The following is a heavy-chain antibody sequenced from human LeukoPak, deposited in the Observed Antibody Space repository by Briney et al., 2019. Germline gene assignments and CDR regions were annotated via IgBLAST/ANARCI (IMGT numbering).Heavy chain of an antibody. CDR2: IIPILGIA. J-gene: IGHJ5*02. Sequence: SVKVSCKASGGTFSSYAISWVRQVPGQGLEWMGRIIPILGIANYAQKFQGRVTITADKSTSTAYMELSSLRSEDTAVYYCARGWDSSSNWFDPWGQGTLVTVSS. CDR1: GGTFSSYA. V-gene: IGHV1-69*04. D-gene: IGHD6-6*01. CDR3: ARGWDSSSNWFDP.